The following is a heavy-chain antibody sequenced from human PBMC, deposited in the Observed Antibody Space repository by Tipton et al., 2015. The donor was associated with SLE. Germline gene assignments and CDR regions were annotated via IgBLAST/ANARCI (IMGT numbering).Heavy chain of an antibody. Sequence: GSLRLSCAASGFTFSSYWMSWVRQAPGKGLEWVANIKQDGSEKYYVDSVKGRFTISRDNAKNSLYLQMNSLRAEDTAVYYCARVQGSEIPRGYSFDYWGQGTLVTVSS. CDR2: IKQDGSEK. V-gene: IGHV3-7*01. J-gene: IGHJ4*02. D-gene: IGHD2-15*01. CDR1: GFTFSSYW. CDR3: ARVQGSEIPRGYSFDY.